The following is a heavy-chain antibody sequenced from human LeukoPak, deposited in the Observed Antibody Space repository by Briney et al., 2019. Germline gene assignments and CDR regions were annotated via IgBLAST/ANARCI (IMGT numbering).Heavy chain of an antibody. CDR2: INPNSGGT. CDR3: VGGGGIVLVPPRPGY. V-gene: IGHV1-2*02. J-gene: IGHJ4*02. D-gene: IGHD2-2*01. CDR1: GYTFTSYY. Sequence: ASVKVSCKASGYTFTSYYMHWVRQAPGQGLEWMGWINPNSGGTKYAQKFQGRVTMTRDTSITTAYMELSRLRFDDTAVYYCVGGGGIVLVPPRPGYWGQGTLVTVSS.